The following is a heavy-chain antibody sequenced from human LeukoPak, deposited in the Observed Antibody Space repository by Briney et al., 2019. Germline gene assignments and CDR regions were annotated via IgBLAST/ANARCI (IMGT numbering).Heavy chain of an antibody. V-gene: IGHV5-51*01. CDR3: ARLAKARRDGCNFGFDS. D-gene: IGHD5-24*01. J-gene: IGHJ4*02. CDR1: GYSFTNYW. CDR2: IYPDDSDT. Sequence: GESLKISCKGSGYSFTNYWIGWVRQMPGKGLEWMGIIYPDDSDTRQSPSFQGQVTMSVDKSISTAYLQWSSLEASDTATYYCARLAKARRDGCNFGFDSWGQGTLVTVSS.